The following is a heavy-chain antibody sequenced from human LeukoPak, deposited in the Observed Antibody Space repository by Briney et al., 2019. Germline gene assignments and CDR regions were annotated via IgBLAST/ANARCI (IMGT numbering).Heavy chain of an antibody. CDR3: ARAATYSPFDY. CDR2: ISSSGSTI. V-gene: IGHV3-11*01. J-gene: IGHJ4*02. D-gene: IGHD5-12*01. CDR1: GFTFSDYY. Sequence: KSGGSLRLSCAVSGFTFSDYYMRWIRQAPEKGLERVSYISSSGSTIYYADSVKGRFTISRDNAKNSLYLQMNSLRAEDTAVYYCARAATYSPFDYWGQGTLVTVSS.